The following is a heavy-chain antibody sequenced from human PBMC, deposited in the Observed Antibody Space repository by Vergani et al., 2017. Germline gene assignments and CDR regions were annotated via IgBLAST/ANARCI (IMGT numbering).Heavy chain of an antibody. CDR2: NYHSWGT. Sequence: QVQLHESGPGLVKPSETLSLTCAVSGYSISSGYYWGWLRQPPGKGLEWIGSNYHSWGTYYNPSLKSRVTISVDTSKNQFSLKLSSVTAADTAVYYCAGRFGTMVRGAAPDWFDPWGQGTLVTVSS. J-gene: IGHJ5*02. D-gene: IGHD3-10*01. V-gene: IGHV4-38-2*01. CDR1: GYSISSGYY. CDR3: AGRFGTMVRGAAPDWFDP.